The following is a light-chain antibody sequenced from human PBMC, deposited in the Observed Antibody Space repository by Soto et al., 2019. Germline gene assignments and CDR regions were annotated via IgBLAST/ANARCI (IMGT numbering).Light chain of an antibody. J-gene: IGKJ1*01. CDR1: QGISSY. CDR2: AAS. V-gene: IGKV1-8*01. CDR3: QQTYTTPRT. Sequence: AILMTHSPSSFSASTGDRVTITFRASQGISSYLAWYQQKPGKAPKLLIYAASTLQSGVPSRFSGSGSGTDFTLTINSLQPEDFATYYCQQTYTTPRTFGQGTKVDIK.